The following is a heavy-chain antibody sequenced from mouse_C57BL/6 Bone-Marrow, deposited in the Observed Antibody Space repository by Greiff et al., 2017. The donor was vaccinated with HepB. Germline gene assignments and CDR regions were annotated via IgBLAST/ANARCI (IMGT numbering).Heavy chain of an antibody. CDR1: GYSFTGYY. CDR2: INPSTGGT. J-gene: IGHJ4*01. D-gene: IGHD2-1*01. V-gene: IGHV1-42*01. CDR3: ATYYGNNYYAMDY. Sequence: EVQLQQSGPELVKPGASVKISCKASGYSFTGYYMNWVKQSPEKSLEWIGEINPSTGGTTYNQKFKAKATLTVDKSSSTAYMQLKSLTSEDSAVYYCATYYGNNYYAMDYWGQGTSVTVSS.